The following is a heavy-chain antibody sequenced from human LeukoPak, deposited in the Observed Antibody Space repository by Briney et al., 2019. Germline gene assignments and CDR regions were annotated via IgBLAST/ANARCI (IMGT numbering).Heavy chain of an antibody. D-gene: IGHD2-2*01. V-gene: IGHV1-69*13. J-gene: IGHJ4*02. Sequence: ASVKVSCKASGGTFSSYAISWVRQAPGQGLEWMGGIIPIFGTANYAQKFQGRVTITADESTSTAYMELSSLRSEDTAVYYCARAPQFPVDCSSTSCWYYFDYWGQGTLVTVSS. CDR2: IIPIFGTA. CDR1: GGTFSSYA. CDR3: ARAPQFPVDCSSTSCWYYFDY.